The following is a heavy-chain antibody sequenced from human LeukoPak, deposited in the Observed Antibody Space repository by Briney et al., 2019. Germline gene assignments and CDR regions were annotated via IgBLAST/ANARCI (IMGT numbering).Heavy chain of an antibody. CDR2: INPSGGST. Sequence: GASVKVSCKASGYTFTGYYMHWVRQAPGQGPEWMGIINPSGGSTSYAQKFQGRVTMTRDMSTSTVYMELSSLRSEDTAVYYCARGGVEMATTPAYWGQGTLVTVSS. V-gene: IGHV1-46*01. CDR1: GYTFTGYY. J-gene: IGHJ4*02. CDR3: ARGGVEMATTPAY. D-gene: IGHD5-24*01.